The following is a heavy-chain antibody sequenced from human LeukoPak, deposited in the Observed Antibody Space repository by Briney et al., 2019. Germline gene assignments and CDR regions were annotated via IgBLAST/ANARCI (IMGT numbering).Heavy chain of an antibody. CDR2: IVVGSGNT. V-gene: IGHV1-58*02. J-gene: IGHJ4*02. Sequence: VASVKDPSVASVFTSSSSAIQWVRQARGQRLEWRGWIVVGSGNTNYAQKFQERVTITRDMSTSTAYMALSSLRSEDTAVYYCAADGYYGSRISLHYWGQGTLVTVSS. D-gene: IGHD3-10*01. CDR3: AADGYYGSRISLHY. CDR1: VFTSSSSA.